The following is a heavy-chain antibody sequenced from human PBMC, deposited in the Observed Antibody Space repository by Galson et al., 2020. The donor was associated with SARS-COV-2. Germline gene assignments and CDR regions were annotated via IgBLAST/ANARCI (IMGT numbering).Heavy chain of an antibody. D-gene: IGHD7-27*01. CDR2: LNRGST. CDR3: ARETQGENWGEDYLDY. J-gene: IGHJ4*02. V-gene: IGHV4-30-4*07. Sequence: SQTLSHPCAVSGDSVSSGDYSWSWIRQPPGTGLEWIGYLNRGSTSYNPSLGSRLTMSIDTSKNQFSRKLSSVTAADTAVYYCARETQGENWGEDYLDYWGQGTLVTVSS. CDR1: GDSVSSGDYS.